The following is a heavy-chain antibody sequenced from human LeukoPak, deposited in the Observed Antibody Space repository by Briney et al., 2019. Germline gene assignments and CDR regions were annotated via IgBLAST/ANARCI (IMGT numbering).Heavy chain of an antibody. CDR2: INHSGST. J-gene: IGHJ6*04. D-gene: IGHD4-23*01. CDR3: ARGKGAPRRFIGGGGGGKLGGMDV. Sequence: PSETLSLTCAVYGGSFSGYYWSWIRQPPGKGLEWIGEINHSGSTNYNPSLKSRVTISVDTSKNQFSLKLSSVTAADTAVYYCARGKGAPRRFIGGGGGGKLGGMDVWGKGTTVTVSS. V-gene: IGHV4-34*01. CDR1: GGSFSGYY.